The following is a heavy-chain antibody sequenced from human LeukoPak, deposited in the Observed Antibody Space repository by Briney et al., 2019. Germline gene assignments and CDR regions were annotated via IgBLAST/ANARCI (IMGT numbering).Heavy chain of an antibody. CDR2: IYPGDSDT. J-gene: IGHJ6*03. D-gene: IGHD6-19*01. CDR1: GYSLTSYW. CDR3: ARLAVAGNWGYYYYMDV. V-gene: IGHV5-51*01. Sequence: GESLKISCKGSGYSLTSYWIGWVRQMPGKGLEWMGIIYPGDSDTRYSPSFQGQVTISADKSISTAYLQWSSLKASDTAMYYCARLAVAGNWGYYYYMDVWGKGTTVTVSS.